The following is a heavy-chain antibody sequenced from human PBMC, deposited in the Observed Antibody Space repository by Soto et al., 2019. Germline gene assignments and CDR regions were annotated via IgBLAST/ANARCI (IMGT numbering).Heavy chain of an antibody. J-gene: IGHJ4*03. D-gene: IGHD4-17*01. CDR2: FDPEVGET. CDR1: GYTLTEIS. Sequence: ASVKVSCKVSGYTLTEISMHWVRQPPGEGLEWMGGFDPEVGETIYAQKFQDRVTITEDRSTDKVYMELSSLRSEDTAVYCCAALDHGNKSRVFDFWGQGTMVTVSS. CDR3: AALDHGNKSRVFDF. V-gene: IGHV1-24*01.